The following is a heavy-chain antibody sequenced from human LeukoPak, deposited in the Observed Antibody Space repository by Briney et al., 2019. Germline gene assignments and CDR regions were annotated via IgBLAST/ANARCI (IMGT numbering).Heavy chain of an antibody. D-gene: IGHD3-10*01. V-gene: IGHV1-2*02. Sequence: ASVKVSCKASGYTFTDYYMHWVRQAPGQGLEWMGWINPNSGGTNYAQNFQGRVTMTRDTSISTAYMELSRLRSDDTAVYYCARGVIYSRLDYWGQETLVTASS. CDR3: ARGVIYSRLDY. CDR1: GYTFTDYY. CDR2: INPNSGGT. J-gene: IGHJ4*02.